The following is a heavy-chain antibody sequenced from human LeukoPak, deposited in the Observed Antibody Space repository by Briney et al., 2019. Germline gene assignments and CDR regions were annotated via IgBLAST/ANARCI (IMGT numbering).Heavy chain of an antibody. V-gene: IGHV4-39*01. Sequence: NPSETLSLTCTVSGASISSSPDSWGWIRQPPGKRLEWIATIYYSGRTDCNPSLQSRVTMSLATSKNQFSLRLTSVTATDTTTYYCARHPTGFPNWFDPWGQGTLVIVSS. D-gene: IGHD3-9*01. CDR3: ARHPTGFPNWFDP. CDR1: GASISSSPDS. CDR2: IYYSGRT. J-gene: IGHJ5*02.